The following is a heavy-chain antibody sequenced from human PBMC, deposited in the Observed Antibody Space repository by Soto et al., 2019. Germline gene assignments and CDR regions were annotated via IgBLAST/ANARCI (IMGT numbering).Heavy chain of an antibody. Sequence: GGTLRLTCTASGFTFTSNWLNWVRQSPGQGPERVANIKQDGSEEYYVDSVRGRFTITRDNSKNSVFLQMNSLRVDDTAVYYCAGGYGWCMEAWGRGTLVTVSS. CDR3: AGGYGWCMEA. CDR1: GFTFTSNW. V-gene: IGHV3-7*03. D-gene: IGHD2-8*01. J-gene: IGHJ4*02. CDR2: IKQDGSEE.